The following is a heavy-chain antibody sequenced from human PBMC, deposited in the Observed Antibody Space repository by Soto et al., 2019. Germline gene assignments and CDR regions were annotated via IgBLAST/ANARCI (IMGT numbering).Heavy chain of an antibody. CDR3: AKDFKVSGGHYGSLNYYYGMDV. D-gene: IGHD3-10*01. Sequence: GGSLRLSCAASGFTFSDFGMHWVRQAPGKGLEWVAIISYDGILKYYADSVKGRFTISRDTSKGAVYLQMNSLTPEDTAIYYCAKDFKVSGGHYGSLNYYYGMDVWGQGTTVTVSS. J-gene: IGHJ6*02. CDR2: ISYDGILK. CDR1: GFTFSDFG. V-gene: IGHV3-30*18.